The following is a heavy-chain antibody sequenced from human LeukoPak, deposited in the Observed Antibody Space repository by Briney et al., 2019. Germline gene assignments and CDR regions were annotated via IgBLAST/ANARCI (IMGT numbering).Heavy chain of an antibody. CDR1: GGSISSSNW. J-gene: IGHJ4*02. CDR2: IYHSGST. V-gene: IGHV4-4*02. CDR3: ARRPQVFYDILTGNSDY. D-gene: IGHD3-9*01. Sequence: SGTLSLTCAVSGGSISSSNWWSWVRQPPGKGLEWIGEIYHSGSTNYNPSLKSRVTISVDKSKNQFSLKLSSVTAADTAVYYCARRPQVFYDILTGNSDYWGQGTLVTVSS.